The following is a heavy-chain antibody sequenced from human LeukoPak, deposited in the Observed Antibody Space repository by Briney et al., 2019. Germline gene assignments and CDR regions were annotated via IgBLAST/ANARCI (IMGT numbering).Heavy chain of an antibody. CDR1: GFSVSLNY. CDR2: LYSGSDT. V-gene: IGHV3-53*01. J-gene: IGHJ2*01. Sequence: GGSLRLSCAASGFSVSLNYMNWVRQAPGKGLEWVSILYSGSDTYYADSVRGRFTISRDSSKNMLFLHMNSLRAEDTAVYYCARVGDHFHWYLDLWGRGTLVTVSP. D-gene: IGHD3-3*02. CDR3: ARVGDHFHWYLDL.